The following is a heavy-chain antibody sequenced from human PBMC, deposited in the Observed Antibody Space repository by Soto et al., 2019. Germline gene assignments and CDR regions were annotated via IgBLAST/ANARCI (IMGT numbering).Heavy chain of an antibody. V-gene: IGHV1-69*12. CDR2: VIPIFNTA. CDR1: GGTFSTYT. Sequence: QVQLVQSGAEVKKPGSSVKVSCKASGGTFSTYTVSWVRQAPGQGLEWMGGVIPIFNTANYAQKFQGRVTLTADESTSTDYMALSSLRSEDTAMYYCARGPGYSNGYRNWFDPWGQGTLVIVSS. J-gene: IGHJ5*02. D-gene: IGHD5-18*01. CDR3: ARGPGYSNGYRNWFDP.